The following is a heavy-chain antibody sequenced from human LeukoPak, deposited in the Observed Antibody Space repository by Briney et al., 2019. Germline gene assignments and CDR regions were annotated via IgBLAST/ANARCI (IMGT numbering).Heavy chain of an antibody. J-gene: IGHJ4*02. CDR2: IGSSGGNI. D-gene: IGHD5-18*01. V-gene: IGHV3-48*03. CDR1: GFTLSNYE. Sequence: GGSLRLSCAASGFTLSNYEMNWVRQAPGKGLEWVSYIGSSGGNIYYADSVKGRFTISRDNAKGSLYLQINSLRAEDTAIYYCARGYRFGYDYWGQGTLVIVPP. CDR3: ARGYRFGYDY.